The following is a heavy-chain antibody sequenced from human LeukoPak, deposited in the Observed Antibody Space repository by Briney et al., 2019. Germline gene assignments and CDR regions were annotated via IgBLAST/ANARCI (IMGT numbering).Heavy chain of an antibody. V-gene: IGHV1-8*02. Sequence: EASVKVSCKASGYTFTGYYMHWVRQAPGQGLEWMGRMNPNSGNTGYAQKFQGRVTMTRNTSISTPYMELSSLRSEDTAVYYCERVIAAAGWVYYYYYYMDVWGKGTTVTISS. CDR2: MNPNSGNT. CDR1: GYTFTGYY. CDR3: ERVIAAAGWVYYYYYYMDV. J-gene: IGHJ6*03. D-gene: IGHD6-13*01.